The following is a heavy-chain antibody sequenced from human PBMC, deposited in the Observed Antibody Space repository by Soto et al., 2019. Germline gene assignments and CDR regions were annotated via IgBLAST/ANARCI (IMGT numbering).Heavy chain of an antibody. D-gene: IGHD4-4*01. CDR2: ISSSSYI. CDR1: GFTFSSYS. CDR3: ARGPTVTTGGYFDY. Sequence: GGSLRLSCAASGFTFSSYSMNWVRQAPGKGLEWVSSISSSSYIYYADSVKGRFTISRDNAKNSLYLQMNSLRAEDTAVYYCARGPTVTTGGYFDYWGQGTLVTVSS. V-gene: IGHV3-21*01. J-gene: IGHJ4*02.